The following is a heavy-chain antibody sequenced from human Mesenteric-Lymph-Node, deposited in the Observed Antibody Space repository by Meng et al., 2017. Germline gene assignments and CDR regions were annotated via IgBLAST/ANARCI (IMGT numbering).Heavy chain of an antibody. Sequence: QVHPQESRPGPVTPSGPLSLPCAVSGGSIISNNWWSWVRQPPRKGLEWIGEVYHNGNANYSPSLKSRVTISVDKSKNQFSLKLSFVAAADTAIYYCARELDAVGVTAYDLWGQGTLVTVSS. CDR3: ARELDAVGVTAYDL. V-gene: IGHV4-4*02. D-gene: IGHD2-21*02. CDR2: VYHNGNA. J-gene: IGHJ4*02. CDR1: GGSIISNNW.